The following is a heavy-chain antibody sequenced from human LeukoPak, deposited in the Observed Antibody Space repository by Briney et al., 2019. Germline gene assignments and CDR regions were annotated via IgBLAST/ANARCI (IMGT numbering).Heavy chain of an antibody. CDR1: GGTFSSYA. Sequence: SVKVSCKASGGTFSSYAISWVRQAPGQGLEWMGGIIPIFGTANYAQKFQGRVTITTDESTSTAYMELSSLRSEDTAVYYCARAYGDYKPGDYWGQGTLVTVSS. CDR3: ARAYGDYKPGDY. CDR2: IIPIFGTA. D-gene: IGHD4-17*01. J-gene: IGHJ4*02. V-gene: IGHV1-69*05.